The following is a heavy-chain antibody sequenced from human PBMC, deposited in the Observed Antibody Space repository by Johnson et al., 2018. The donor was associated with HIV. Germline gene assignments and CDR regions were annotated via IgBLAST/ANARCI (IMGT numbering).Heavy chain of an antibody. J-gene: IGHJ3*02. Sequence: QVQLVESGGGVVQPGGSLRLSCVASGFTFSSYGMHWVRQAPGKGLEWVALIRYDGSNKYYADSVKGRFTISRDNSKNTLYVQMNSLRAEDTAVYYCAKPVTGTLDAFDIWGQGTMVTVSS. V-gene: IGHV3-30*02. D-gene: IGHD1-7*01. CDR1: GFTFSSYG. CDR3: AKPVTGTLDAFDI. CDR2: IRYDGSNK.